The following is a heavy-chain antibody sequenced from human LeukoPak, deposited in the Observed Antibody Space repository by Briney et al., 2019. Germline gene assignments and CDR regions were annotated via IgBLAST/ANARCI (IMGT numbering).Heavy chain of an antibody. CDR2: MDNFGIK. CDR3: AGGKYYGSGTRPGYLGY. D-gene: IGHD3-10*01. Sequence: PGGSLRLSCAASDFSVNSNYVDWVRQAPGKGLEWVSCMDNFGIKTYADSVRDRFTVSRDSSRNVVFLQMNSLRVEDTAVYYCAGGKYYGSGTRPGYLGYWGLGTMVTVSS. CDR1: DFSVNSNY. J-gene: IGHJ4*02. V-gene: IGHV3-53*01.